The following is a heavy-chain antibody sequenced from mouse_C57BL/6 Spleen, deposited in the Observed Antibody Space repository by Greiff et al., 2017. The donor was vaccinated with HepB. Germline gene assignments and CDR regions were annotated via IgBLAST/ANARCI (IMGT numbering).Heavy chain of an antibody. D-gene: IGHD2-1*01. CDR2: IYPGSGST. CDR1: GYTFTSYW. J-gene: IGHJ3*01. CDR3: SRSEDIYYGKGFAY. V-gene: IGHV1-55*01. Sequence: VQLQQPGAELVKPGASVKMSCKASGYTFTSYWITWVKQRPGQGLEWIGDIYPGSGSTNYNEKFKSKATLTVDTSSSTAYMQLSSLTSEDSAVYYCSRSEDIYYGKGFAYWGQGTLVTVSA.